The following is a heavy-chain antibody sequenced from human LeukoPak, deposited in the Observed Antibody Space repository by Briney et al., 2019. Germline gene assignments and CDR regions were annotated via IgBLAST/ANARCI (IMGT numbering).Heavy chain of an antibody. J-gene: IGHJ4*02. V-gene: IGHV3-7*01. CDR2: IKPDGSEK. D-gene: IGHD3-10*01. CDR1: GFTFTNYW. CDR3: ARDYYYGSGSYLK. Sequence: GGSLRLSCAASGFTFTNYWMSWVRQAPGKGLEWVANIKPDGSEKYYVDSVKGRFTISRDNAKNSLYLQMNSLRAEDTGVYYCARDYYYGSGSYLKWGQGTLVTVSS.